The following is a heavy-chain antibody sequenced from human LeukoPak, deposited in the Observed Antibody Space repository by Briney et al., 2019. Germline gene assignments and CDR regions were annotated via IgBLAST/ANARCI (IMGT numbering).Heavy chain of an antibody. D-gene: IGHD3-3*01. J-gene: IGHJ4*02. CDR1: GGTFSSYA. V-gene: IGHV1-69*13. CDR2: IIPIFGTA. Sequence: ASVKVSCKASGGTFSSYAISWVRQAPGQGLEWMGGIIPIFGTANYAQKFQGRVTITADESTSTAYMELSSLRSEHTAVYYCARGEIFGVVIIPKYFDYWGQGTLVTVSS. CDR3: ARGEIFGVVIIPKYFDY.